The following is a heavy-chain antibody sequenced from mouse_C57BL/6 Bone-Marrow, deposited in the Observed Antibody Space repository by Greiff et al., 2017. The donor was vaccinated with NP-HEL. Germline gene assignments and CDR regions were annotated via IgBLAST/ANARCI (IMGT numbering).Heavy chain of an antibody. CDR1: GYTFTSYG. CDR3: ARDYYGSSAFAY. D-gene: IGHD1-1*01. Sequence: QVQLQQSGAELARPGASVKLSCKASGYTFTSYGISWVKQRPGQGLEWIGEIYPRSGNTYYNEKFKGKATLTADKSSSTAYMELRSLTSEDSAVYFCARDYYGSSAFAYWGQGTMVTVSA. J-gene: IGHJ3*01. CDR2: IYPRSGNT. V-gene: IGHV1-81*01.